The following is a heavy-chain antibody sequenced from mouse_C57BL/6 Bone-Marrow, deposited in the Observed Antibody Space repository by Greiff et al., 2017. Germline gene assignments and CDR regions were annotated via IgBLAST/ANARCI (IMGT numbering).Heavy chain of an antibody. V-gene: IGHV1-4*01. CDR2: INPSSGYT. D-gene: IGHD1-1*01. J-gene: IGHJ3*01. CDR1: GYTFTSYT. Sequence: VQLQQSGAELARPGASVKMSCKASGYTFTSYTMHWVKQSPGQGLEWIGYINPSSGYTKYNQKFKDKATLTADKSSSTAYMQLSSLTSEDSAVYYCARSPNYYGTGFAYWGQGTLVTVSA. CDR3: ARSPNYYGTGFAY.